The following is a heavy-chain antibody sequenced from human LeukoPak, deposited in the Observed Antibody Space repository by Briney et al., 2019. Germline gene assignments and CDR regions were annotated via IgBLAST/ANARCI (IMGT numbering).Heavy chain of an antibody. CDR1: GFTFSSYS. V-gene: IGHV3-48*04. CDR2: ISSSSSTI. CDR3: ARDKIESTFLLDV. J-gene: IGHJ6*02. Sequence: GGSLRLSCAASGFTFSSYSMNWVRQAPGKGLEWVSYISSSSSTIYYADSVKGRFTISRDNAKNSLYLQMNSLRAEDTAVYYCARDKIESTFLLDVWGQGTTVTVSS. D-gene: IGHD2-2*01.